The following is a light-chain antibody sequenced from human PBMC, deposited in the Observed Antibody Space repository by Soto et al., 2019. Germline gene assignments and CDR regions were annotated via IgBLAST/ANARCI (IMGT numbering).Light chain of an antibody. CDR2: EVT. J-gene: IGLJ1*01. Sequence: SMLTQPASVSGSPGQSITISCTGTSSDVGTYNLVSWYQQHPGKAPKLIIYEVTQRPSGVSNRFSGSKSGNTASLTISGLQAEDEADYYYCSYAGGSTSVFGTGTKVTVL. V-gene: IGLV2-23*02. CDR1: SSDVGTYNL. CDR3: CSYAGGSTSV.